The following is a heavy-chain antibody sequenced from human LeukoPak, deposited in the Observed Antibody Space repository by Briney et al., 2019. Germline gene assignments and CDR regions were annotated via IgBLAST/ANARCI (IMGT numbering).Heavy chain of an antibody. CDR1: GFPFSDYG. CDR3: AKDSSGFDY. CDR2: IRYDGINK. V-gene: IGHV3-30*02. Sequence: GGSLRLSCEVSGFPFSDYGMHWVRQAPGKGLEWVAFIRYDGINKNYADSVKGRSTISRDTSKNTLYLQMNSLRAEDTAVYYCAKDSSGFDYWGQGTLVTVSS. J-gene: IGHJ4*02. D-gene: IGHD3-22*01.